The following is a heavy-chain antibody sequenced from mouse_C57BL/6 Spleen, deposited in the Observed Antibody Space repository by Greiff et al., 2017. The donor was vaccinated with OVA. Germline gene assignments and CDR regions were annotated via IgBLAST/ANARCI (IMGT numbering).Heavy chain of an antibody. V-gene: IGHV5-16*01. D-gene: IGHD1-1*01. CDR3: ARDRHYYGSSYGFDY. Sequence: EVMLVESEGGLVQPGSSMKLSCTASGFTFSDYYMAWVRQVPEKGLEWVANINYDGSSTYYLDSLKSRFIISRDNAKNILYLQMSSLKSEDTATYYCARDRHYYGSSYGFDYWGQGTTLTVSS. CDR1: GFTFSDYY. CDR2: INYDGSST. J-gene: IGHJ2*01.